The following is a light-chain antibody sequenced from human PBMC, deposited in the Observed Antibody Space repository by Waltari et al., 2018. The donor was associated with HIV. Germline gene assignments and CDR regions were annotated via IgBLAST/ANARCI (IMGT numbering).Light chain of an antibody. J-gene: IGKJ5*01. CDR3: QQSYSTSIT. V-gene: IGKV1-39*01. CDR2: AAS. Sequence: DIQMTQSPSSLSASVGDRVTITCRASQSISSYLNWYQQKPGKATKLLIYAASSLQSGVPSRFSGSGSGTDFTLTISSLQPEDCATYYCQQSYSTSITFGQGTRLEIK. CDR1: QSISSY.